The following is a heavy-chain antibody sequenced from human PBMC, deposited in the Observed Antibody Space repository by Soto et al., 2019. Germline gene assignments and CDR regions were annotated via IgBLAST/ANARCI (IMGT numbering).Heavy chain of an antibody. CDR1: GFTFSSYS. D-gene: IGHD6-19*01. V-gene: IGHV3-21*01. CDR3: ARVQWLASHI. J-gene: IGHJ3*02. CDR2: ITTSSTSI. Sequence: EVQLVESGGGLVKPGGSLRLSCAASGFTFSSYSMNWVRQAQGKGLEWVSTITTSSTSIYYADSVTGRFTISRDNAKNSLYLQINSLRVEDTAVYYCARVQWLASHIWGQGTMVPVSS.